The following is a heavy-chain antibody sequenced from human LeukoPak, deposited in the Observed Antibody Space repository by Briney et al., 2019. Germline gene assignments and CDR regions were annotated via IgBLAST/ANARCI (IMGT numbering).Heavy chain of an antibody. D-gene: IGHD5-12*01. CDR2: INPDGDGM. CDR1: GFTFSRSW. J-gene: IGHJ4*02. Sequence: GGSLRLSCTASGFTFSRSWVNWIRQAPGKGLEWVANINPDGDGMRFADSVKGRFTMSRDNAQSSLHLQMNSLRVEDTAFYYCAAWTDRGYSYWGQGVLVTVSS. V-gene: IGHV3-7*01. CDR3: AAWTDRGYSY.